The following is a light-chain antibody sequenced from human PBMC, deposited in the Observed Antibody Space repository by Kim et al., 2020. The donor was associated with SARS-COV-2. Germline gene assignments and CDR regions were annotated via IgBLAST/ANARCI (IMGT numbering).Light chain of an antibody. J-gene: IGKJ3*01. Sequence: ELVLTQSPGTLSLSPGERVTLSCRASQSVSSNYLAWYQQKPGQAPRLLIYGASSRATDIPDRFSGSGSGTDFTLTISRLEAEDFAVYYCHLYGSSPLFGPGTKVDIK. CDR1: QSVSSNY. CDR3: HLYGSSPL. CDR2: GAS. V-gene: IGKV3-20*01.